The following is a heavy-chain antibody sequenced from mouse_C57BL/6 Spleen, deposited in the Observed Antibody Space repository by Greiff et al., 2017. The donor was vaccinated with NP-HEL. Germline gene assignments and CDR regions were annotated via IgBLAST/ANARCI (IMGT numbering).Heavy chain of an antibody. D-gene: IGHD3-2*02. Sequence: EVQGVESGGGLVKPGGSLKLSCAASGFTFSDYGMHWVRQAPEKGLEWVAYISSGSSTIYYADTVKGRFTISRDNAKNTLFLQMTSLRSEDTAMYYCAITAQATDMDYWGQGTSVTVSS. CDR3: AITAQATDMDY. CDR1: GFTFSDYG. J-gene: IGHJ4*01. CDR2: ISSGSSTI. V-gene: IGHV5-17*01.